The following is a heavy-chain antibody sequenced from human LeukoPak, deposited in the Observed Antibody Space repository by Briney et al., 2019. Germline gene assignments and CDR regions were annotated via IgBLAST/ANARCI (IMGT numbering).Heavy chain of an antibody. CDR3: TTEGGGSYYYGMDV. Sequence: PGGSLRLSCAASGFTFSNAWMNWVRQAPGKGLEWVGRIKSKTDGGTTDYAAPVKGRFTISRADSKNTLYLQTNSLKTEDTAVYYCTTEGGGSYYYGMDVWGQGTTVTVSS. D-gene: IGHD4-23*01. CDR1: GFTFSNAW. V-gene: IGHV3-15*07. J-gene: IGHJ6*02. CDR2: IKSKTDGGTT.